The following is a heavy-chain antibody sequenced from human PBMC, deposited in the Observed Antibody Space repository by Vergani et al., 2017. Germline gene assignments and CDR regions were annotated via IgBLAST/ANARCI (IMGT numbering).Heavy chain of an antibody. V-gene: IGHV4-31*03. Sequence: QVQLQESGPGLLKPSQTLSLTCTVSGGSISSGGYYWSWIRQLPGKGLEWIGYIYYSGSTSYNPSLKSRVTISVDTAKTQFSLKLSSVTAADTAVYXCARCARTGYYYDSSGYGGIDYWGQGTLVTVSS. CDR3: ARCARTGYYYDSSGYGGIDY. CDR1: GGSISSGGYY. D-gene: IGHD3-22*01. CDR2: IYYSGST. J-gene: IGHJ4*02.